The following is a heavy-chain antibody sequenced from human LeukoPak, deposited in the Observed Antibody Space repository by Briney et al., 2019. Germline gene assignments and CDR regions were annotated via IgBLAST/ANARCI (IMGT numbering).Heavy chain of an antibody. V-gene: IGHV4-4*09. Sequence: SETLSLTCTVSGGSISSYYWSWIRQPPGKGLEWIGYSHPSGNSNYSPSLKSRVTISIDTSRNQFSLKLSSVTAADTAVYYCARKAPKKAWFDPWGQGTLVTVSS. CDR2: SHPSGNS. CDR1: GGSISSYY. CDR3: ARKAPKKAWFDP. J-gene: IGHJ5*02.